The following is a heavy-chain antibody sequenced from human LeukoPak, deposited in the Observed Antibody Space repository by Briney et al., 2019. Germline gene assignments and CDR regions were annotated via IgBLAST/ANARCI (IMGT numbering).Heavy chain of an antibody. CDR2: MNPDSGKA. CDR3: ARGGILRYFDWLGSGGMDV. D-gene: IGHD3-9*01. J-gene: IGHJ6*02. Sequence: ASVKVPCRTSGYTFTSYDIHWVRQAPGQGLEWMGWMNPDSGKAGYAQKFQGRVTMTRNTSISTAYMEFSSLRSEDTAVYYCARGGILRYFDWLGSGGMDVWGQGTTVTVSS. CDR1: GYTFTSYD. V-gene: IGHV1-8*01.